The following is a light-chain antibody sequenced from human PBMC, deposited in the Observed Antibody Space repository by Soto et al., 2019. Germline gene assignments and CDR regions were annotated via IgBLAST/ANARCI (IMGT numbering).Light chain of an antibody. CDR2: DAS. Sequence: PRERATLSCRASQSVGSYLAWYQQKPGQAPRLLIYDASNRATGIPARFSGSGSGTDFTLTISSLEPEDFAVYYCQQRSNWPTITFGQGTRLEIK. J-gene: IGKJ5*01. V-gene: IGKV3-11*01. CDR3: QQRSNWPTIT. CDR1: QSVGSY.